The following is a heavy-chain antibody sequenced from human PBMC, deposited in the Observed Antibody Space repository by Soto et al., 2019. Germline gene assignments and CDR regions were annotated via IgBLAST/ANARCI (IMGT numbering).Heavy chain of an antibody. V-gene: IGHV1-69*12. CDR2: IMPVFPTP. J-gene: IGHJ6*01. CDR3: ARDKDRQQLGGNYYCIMDV. D-gene: IGHD3-3*02. CDR1: GGTFRTSA. Sequence: QVQLVKSGAEVKKPGSSVKVSCKTSGGTFRTSAISWVRQAPGQGLEWMGGIMPVFPTPDYAQKFQGRVTITADESTSTAYMELSSLRSEDTAVYYCARDKDRQQLGGNYYCIMDVWGQGTKVTVPS.